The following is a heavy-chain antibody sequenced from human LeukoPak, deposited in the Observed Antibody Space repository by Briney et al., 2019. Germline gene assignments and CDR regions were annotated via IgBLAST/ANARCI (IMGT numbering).Heavy chain of an antibody. D-gene: IGHD3-3*01. Sequence: PSETLSLTCSVSGGSIISHYWTWIRQPAGKGLEWIGYISSSGNTNYNPSLKSRLSISVDTSKNQFSLRLTSVTAADTAVYYCARVLTIFGVVISYGAFDIWGQGTVVTVSS. V-gene: IGHV4-59*11. CDR3: ARVLTIFGVVISYGAFDI. CDR1: GGSIISHY. J-gene: IGHJ3*02. CDR2: ISSSGNT.